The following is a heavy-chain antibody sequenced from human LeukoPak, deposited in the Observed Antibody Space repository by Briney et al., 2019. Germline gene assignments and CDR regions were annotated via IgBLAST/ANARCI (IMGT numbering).Heavy chain of an antibody. CDR2: ILQSGST. CDR3: VRARLERRISAFVS. D-gene: IGHD1-1*01. CDR1: GVSISSYY. V-gene: IGHV4-38-2*02. J-gene: IGHJ4*02. Sequence: PSETLSLTCTVSGVSISSYYWGWIRQPPGKGLEWIGIILQSGSTYYNPSLKSRVTISVDTSKKQFSLRLSSVAAEDTAVYYCVRARLERRISAFVSWGQGTLVTVSS.